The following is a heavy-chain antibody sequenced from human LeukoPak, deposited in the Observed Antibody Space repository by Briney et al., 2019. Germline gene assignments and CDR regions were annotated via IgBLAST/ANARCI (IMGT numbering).Heavy chain of an antibody. CDR2: VSDNGDTT. J-gene: IGHJ6*02. CDR1: GFTFSSYA. CDR3: AKVSHYYYYYYGMDI. Sequence: PGGSLRLSCAASGFTFSSYAMSWVRQAPGKGLEWVSGVSDNGDTTYYADSVKGRFTISRDNSKNTLYLQMNSLRAEDTAAYYCAKVSHYYYYYYGMDIWGQGTTVTVSS. V-gene: IGHV3-23*01.